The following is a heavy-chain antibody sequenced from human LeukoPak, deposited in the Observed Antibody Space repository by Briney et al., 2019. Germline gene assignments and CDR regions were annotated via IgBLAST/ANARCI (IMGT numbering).Heavy chain of an antibody. D-gene: IGHD3-10*01. CDR1: GFTFSSYW. CDR2: IKQDGSEK. J-gene: IGHJ4*02. CDR3: ARTFYYGSGSLYYFDY. Sequence: GGSLRLSCAASGFTFSSYWMSWVRQAPGKGLEWVANIKQDGSEKYYVDSVKGRFPISRDNAKNSLYLQMNSLRAEDTAVYYCARTFYYGSGSLYYFDYRGQGTLVTVSS. V-gene: IGHV3-7*01.